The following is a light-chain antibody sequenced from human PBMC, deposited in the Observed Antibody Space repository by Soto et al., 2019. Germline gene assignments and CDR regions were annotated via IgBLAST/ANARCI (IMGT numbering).Light chain of an antibody. CDR1: QSVSSSY. CDR2: GAS. CDR3: QQYGSSPVT. V-gene: IGKV3-20*01. Sequence: EIVLTQSPGTLSLSPGERATLSCRASQSVSSSYLAWYQQKPGQAPRLLIYGASSRATGIPDRFSGSGSGTDFTLTISRLEPEDVAVYYWQQYGSSPVTFGQGTKLEIK. J-gene: IGKJ2*01.